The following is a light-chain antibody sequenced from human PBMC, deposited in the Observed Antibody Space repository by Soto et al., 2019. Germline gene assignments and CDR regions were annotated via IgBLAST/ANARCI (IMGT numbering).Light chain of an antibody. CDR3: SSYTSSSTPYV. V-gene: IGLV2-14*01. CDR2: DDS. J-gene: IGLJ1*01. Sequence: QSALTQPASVSGSPGQSITIPCTGTSSDVGGYNYVSWYQQHPGKAPKLMIYDDSNRPSGVSNRFSGSKSGNTASLTISGLQAEDEADYYCSSYTSSSTPYVFGTGTKVTVL. CDR1: SSDVGGYNY.